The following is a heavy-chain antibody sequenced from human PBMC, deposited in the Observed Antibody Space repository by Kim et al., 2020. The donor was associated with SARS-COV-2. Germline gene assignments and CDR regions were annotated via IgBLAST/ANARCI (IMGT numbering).Heavy chain of an antibody. CDR3: ARKDDSSGYYYRAFDI. CDR2: ISYDGSNK. D-gene: IGHD3-22*01. J-gene: IGHJ3*02. Sequence: GGSLRLSCAASGFTFSSYAMHWVRQAPGKGLEWVAVISYDGSNKYYADSVKGRFTISRDNSKNTLYLQMNSLRAEDTAVYYCARKDDSSGYYYRAFDIWGQGTMVTVSS. V-gene: IGHV3-30*04. CDR1: GFTFSSYA.